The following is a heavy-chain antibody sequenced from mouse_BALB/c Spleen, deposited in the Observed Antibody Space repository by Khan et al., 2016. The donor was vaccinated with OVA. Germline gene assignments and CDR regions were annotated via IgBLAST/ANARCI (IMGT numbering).Heavy chain of an antibody. CDR3: TRSGYANPFAY. V-gene: IGHV1S81*02. CDR2: INPSNGGT. Sequence: QVRLQQSGAELVKPGASVKLSCKASGYTFSSYYMYWVKQRPGQGLEWIGGINPSNGGTNFNEKFKTKATLTVDKSSTTAYMHLSSLTSEDSAVYYWTRSGYANPFAYWGQGTLVTVSA. CDR1: GYTFSSYY. J-gene: IGHJ3*01. D-gene: IGHD2-10*02.